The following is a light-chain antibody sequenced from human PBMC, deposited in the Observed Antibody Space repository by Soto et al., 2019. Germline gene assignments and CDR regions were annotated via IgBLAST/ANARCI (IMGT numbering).Light chain of an antibody. CDR3: SAYAGSPYLYV. Sequence: QSVLTQPPSASGSPEQSVTISCTGTSFDVGGYNYVSWYQQHPGKAPQVLMYEVSKRPSGVPDRFSGSKSGNTASLTVSGLQAEDEADYYCSAYAGSPYLYVFGSGTKVTVL. CDR2: EVS. J-gene: IGLJ1*01. CDR1: SFDVGGYNY. V-gene: IGLV2-8*01.